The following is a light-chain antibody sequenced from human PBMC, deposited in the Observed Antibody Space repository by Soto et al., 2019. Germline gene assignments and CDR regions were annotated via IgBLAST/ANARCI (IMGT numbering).Light chain of an antibody. V-gene: IGKV3-20*01. CDR3: QQHGTSPIT. CDR2: GAS. CDR1: QTVIHNY. J-gene: IGKJ5*01. Sequence: EIVLTQSPDTLSLSPVEAATLSWRASQTVIHNYLAWHQQKPGQPPRLLVYGASSRATGIPDRFSGSGSGTDFTPTISRLEPEDFAVYYCQQHGTSPITFGQGTRLEIK.